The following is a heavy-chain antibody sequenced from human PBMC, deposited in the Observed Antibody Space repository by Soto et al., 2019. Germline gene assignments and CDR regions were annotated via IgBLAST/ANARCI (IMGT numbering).Heavy chain of an antibody. V-gene: IGHV3-23*01. Sequence: EVQLLESGGGLVRPGGSLRLSCAASGFTFYNYAMNWVRQAPGKGLEWVSTISGGGDGTYYADSVKGRFTISRDNSRNPVYLQMNSLRAEDTAVYYCAKTGLGSLATYCTTGDCHYAFDVWGQGTLVTVSS. J-gene: IGHJ3*01. CDR1: GFTFYNYA. CDR3: AKTGLGSLATYCTTGDCHYAFDV. CDR2: ISGGGDGT. D-gene: IGHD2-8*01.